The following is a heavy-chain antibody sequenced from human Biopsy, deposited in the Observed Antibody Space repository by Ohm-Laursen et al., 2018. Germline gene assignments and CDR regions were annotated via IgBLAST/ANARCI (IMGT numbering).Heavy chain of an antibody. CDR1: GDSFDTFG. Sequence: SVKVSCKASGDSFDTFGISWVRQAPGQGLEWMGGIIPILGTTHYAQKFQGRLTITADESTATAYMDLTSLTSEDTATYFCARDHGDRNSVTPVNYYVYGMDVWGQGTTLTVSS. J-gene: IGHJ6*02. D-gene: IGHD7-27*01. V-gene: IGHV1-69*13. CDR3: ARDHGDRNSVTPVNYYVYGMDV. CDR2: IIPILGTT.